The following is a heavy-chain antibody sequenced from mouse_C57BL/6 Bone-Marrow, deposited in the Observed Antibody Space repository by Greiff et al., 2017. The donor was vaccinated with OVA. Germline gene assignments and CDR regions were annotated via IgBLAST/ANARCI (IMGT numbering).Heavy chain of an antibody. V-gene: IGHV1-82*01. CDR2: IYPGDGDT. D-gene: IGHD2-5*01. CDR3: ARGSNFAY. CDR1: GYAFSSSW. Sequence: VKLMESGPELVKPGASVKISCKASGYAFSSSWMNWVKQRPGKGLEWIGRIYPGDGDTNYNGKFKGKATLTADKSSSTAYMQLSSLTSEDSAVYFCARGSNFAYWGQGTLVTVSA. J-gene: IGHJ3*01.